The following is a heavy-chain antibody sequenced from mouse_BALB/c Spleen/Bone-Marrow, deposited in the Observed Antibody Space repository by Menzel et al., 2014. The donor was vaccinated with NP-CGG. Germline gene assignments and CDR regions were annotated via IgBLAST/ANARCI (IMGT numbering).Heavy chain of an antibody. CDR2: IDPSDSYT. Sequence: QVQLQQSGAELVKPGASAKLSCKASGYTFTSYWMHWVKQRPGQGLEWIGEIDPSDSYTNYNQKFKGKATSTVDKSSSTAYMQLSSLTSEDSAVYYCARGLYGNSGYWGQGTTLTVSS. V-gene: IGHV1-69*02. D-gene: IGHD2-1*01. CDR3: ARGLYGNSGY. J-gene: IGHJ2*01. CDR1: GYTFTSYW.